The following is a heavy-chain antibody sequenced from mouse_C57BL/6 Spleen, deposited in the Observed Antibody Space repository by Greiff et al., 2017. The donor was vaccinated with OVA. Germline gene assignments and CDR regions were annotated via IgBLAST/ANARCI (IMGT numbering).Heavy chain of an antibody. CDR1: GFNIKDDY. V-gene: IGHV14-4*01. CDR2: IDPENGDT. CDR3: TTELRLRGAY. J-gene: IGHJ3*01. D-gene: IGHD3-2*02. Sequence: EVQLQQSGAELVRPGASVKLSCTASGFNIKDDYMHWVKQRPEQGLEWIGWIDPENGDTEYASKFQGKATITADTSSNTAYLQLSSLTSEDTAVYYCTTELRLRGAYWGQGTLVTVSA.